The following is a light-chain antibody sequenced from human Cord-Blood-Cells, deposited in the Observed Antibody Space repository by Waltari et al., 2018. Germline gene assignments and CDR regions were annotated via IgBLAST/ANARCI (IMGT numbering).Light chain of an antibody. J-gene: IGLJ3*02. V-gene: IGLV1-47*01. CDR1: SSNLGSNS. CDR2: RNN. Sequence: QSVLTQPPSASGTPGQRVTISCSGSSSNLGSNSVSWYQQLPGTAPKLLIYRNNQRPSGVPDRFSGSKSGTSASLAISGLRSEDEADYYCAAWDDSLSGPNWVFGGGTKLTVL. CDR3: AAWDDSLSGPNWV.